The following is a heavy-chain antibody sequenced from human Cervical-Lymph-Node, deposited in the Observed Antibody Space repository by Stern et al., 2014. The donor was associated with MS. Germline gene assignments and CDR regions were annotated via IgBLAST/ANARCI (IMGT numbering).Heavy chain of an antibody. D-gene: IGHD2-2*01. J-gene: IGHJ5*02. CDR1: GFSFLNYA. CDR3: AKDLGYCATTSCYLAS. Sequence: EVQLVESGGGLVQPGGSLRLSCAASGFSFLNYAMTWVRQAPGQGLEWVSVISDSGGNTYYANSVKGRFTISRDNSQNTLYLQMNSLRAEDTAVYYCAKDLGYCATTSCYLASWGQGTLVTVSS. CDR2: ISDSGGNT. V-gene: IGHV3-23*04.